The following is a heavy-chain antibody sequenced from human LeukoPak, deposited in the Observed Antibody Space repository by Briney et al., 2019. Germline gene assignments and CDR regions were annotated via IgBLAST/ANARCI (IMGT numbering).Heavy chain of an antibody. CDR2: IWYDGSNK. Sequence: GGSLRLSCAASGFTFSSYAMHWVRQAPGKGLEWVAVIWYDGSNKYYADSVKGRFTISRDNSKNTLYLQMNSLRAEDTAVYYCARSTAMVTAAPSYWGQGTLVTVSS. J-gene: IGHJ4*02. V-gene: IGHV3-33*08. D-gene: IGHD5-18*01. CDR3: ARSTAMVTAAPSY. CDR1: GFTFSSYA.